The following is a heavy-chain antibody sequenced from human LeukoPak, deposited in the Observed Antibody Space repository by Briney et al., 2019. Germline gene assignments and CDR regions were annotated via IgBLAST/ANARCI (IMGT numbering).Heavy chain of an antibody. V-gene: IGHV3-30*04. CDR2: ISYDGSDK. Sequence: PGGFLRLSCAASGFNFNIHAMHWVRQAPGKGLEWVAVISYDGSDKYYADSVQGRFTISRDNSKNTLYLQMNSLRAEDTAVYYCARFAVYVDTSMVTAHYFDYWGQGTLVTVSS. J-gene: IGHJ4*02. CDR3: ARFAVYVDTSMVTAHYFDY. CDR1: GFNFNIHA. D-gene: IGHD5-18*01.